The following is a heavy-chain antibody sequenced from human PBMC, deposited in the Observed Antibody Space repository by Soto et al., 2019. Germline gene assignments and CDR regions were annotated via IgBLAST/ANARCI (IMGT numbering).Heavy chain of an antibody. CDR3: ARERGRYCSGESCYPFGP. CDR1: GGAFRGYY. CDR2: INDSGST. D-gene: IGHD2-15*01. J-gene: IGHJ5*02. Sequence: SETLSLTCAVYGGAFRGYYWSWIRQPPGKGLEWLGEINDSGSTNYNPSLKSRITVSLDTSKKEISLRLSSVTAADTAVYYCARERGRYCSGESCYPFGPWGQGALVTVSS. V-gene: IGHV4-34*01.